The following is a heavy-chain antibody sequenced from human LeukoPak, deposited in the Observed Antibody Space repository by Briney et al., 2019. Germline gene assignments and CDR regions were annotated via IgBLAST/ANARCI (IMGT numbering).Heavy chain of an antibody. V-gene: IGHV3-48*04. Sequence: GGSLRLSCAASGFTFDSYSMSWVRQAPGKGLEWVSYITSGSSTIYYPDSVKGRFTISRDNAKNSLYLQMNSLRAEDTAVYYCAKGRRITMIVVVRDAFDIWGQGTMVTVSS. J-gene: IGHJ3*02. CDR1: GFTFDSYS. CDR2: ITSGSSTI. CDR3: AKGRRITMIVVVRDAFDI. D-gene: IGHD3-22*01.